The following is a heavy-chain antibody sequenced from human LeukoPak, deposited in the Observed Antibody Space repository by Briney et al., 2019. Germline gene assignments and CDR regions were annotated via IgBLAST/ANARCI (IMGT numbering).Heavy chain of an antibody. Sequence: GGSLRLSCAASGFTFSSYAMSWVRQAPGKGLEWVSAISGSGGSTYYADSVKGRFTISRDNSKNTLYLQMNSLRAEDTAVYYCAKEGLGYCSSTSCYEDYWGQGTLVTVSS. J-gene: IGHJ4*02. CDR3: AKEGLGYCSSTSCYEDY. CDR2: ISGSGGST. CDR1: GFTFSSYA. D-gene: IGHD2-2*01. V-gene: IGHV3-23*01.